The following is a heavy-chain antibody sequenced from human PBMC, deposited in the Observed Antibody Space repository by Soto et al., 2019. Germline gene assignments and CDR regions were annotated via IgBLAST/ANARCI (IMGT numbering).Heavy chain of an antibody. J-gene: IGHJ4*02. CDR1: GGSISSFSYY. D-gene: IGHD3-10*01. CDR3: ARLDYGSGSYDFDY. CDR2: RYYSGTT. Sequence: SETLSLTCAVSGGSISSFSYYWGWIRQPPGKGLEWIANRYYSGTTYYNPSLKSRVTISVDTSKNQFSLELRSVTAADTAVYYCARLDYGSGSYDFDYWGQGTLVTVSS. V-gene: IGHV4-39*01.